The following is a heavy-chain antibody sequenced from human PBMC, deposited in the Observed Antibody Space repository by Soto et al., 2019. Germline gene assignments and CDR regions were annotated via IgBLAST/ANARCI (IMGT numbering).Heavy chain of an antibody. CDR2: IYYSGST. J-gene: IGHJ4*02. CDR3: ASHGPYSSVDY. Sequence: PSETLSLTCTVSGGSISSSSYYWGWIRQPPGKGLEWIGSIYYSGSTYYNPSLKSRVTISVDTSKNRFSLKLSSVTAADTAVYYCASHGPYSSVDYWGQGTLVTVSS. CDR1: GGSISSSSYY. V-gene: IGHV4-39*01. D-gene: IGHD6-25*01.